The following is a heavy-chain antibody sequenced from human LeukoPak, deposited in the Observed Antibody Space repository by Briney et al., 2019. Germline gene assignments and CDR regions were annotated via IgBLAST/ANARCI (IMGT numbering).Heavy chain of an antibody. D-gene: IGHD2-2*01. CDR1: GFTFSSYG. CDR2: IRYDGSNK. Sequence: GGSLRLSCAASGFTFSSYGMHWVRQAPGKGLEWVAFIRYDGSNKYYADSVKGRFTISRDNSKNTLYLQMNSLRAEDTAVYYCAKNGYCSSTSCFHHYYYYMDVWGKGTTVTVSS. V-gene: IGHV3-30*02. J-gene: IGHJ6*03. CDR3: AKNGYCSSTSCFHHYYYYMDV.